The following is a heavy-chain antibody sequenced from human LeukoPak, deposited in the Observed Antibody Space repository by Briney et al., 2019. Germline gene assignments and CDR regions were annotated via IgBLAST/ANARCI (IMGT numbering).Heavy chain of an antibody. CDR1: GFIFSNYA. CDR2: ISGSGGST. Sequence: GGSLRLSCAASGFIFSNYAMSWVRQAPEKGLAWVSGISGSGGSTYSADSVKGRFTISRDNSKNTLCLQMNSLRAEDTAVYYCAKAQTHYYYGMDVWGQGTTVTVSS. V-gene: IGHV3-23*01. J-gene: IGHJ6*02. CDR3: AKAQTHYYYGMDV.